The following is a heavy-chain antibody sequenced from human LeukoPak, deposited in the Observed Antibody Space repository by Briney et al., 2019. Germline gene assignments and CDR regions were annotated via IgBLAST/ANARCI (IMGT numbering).Heavy chain of an antibody. V-gene: IGHV3-30*02. J-gene: IGHJ4*02. D-gene: IGHD3-22*01. Sequence: GGSLRLSCAASGFTFSSYGMHWVRQAPGKGLEWVAFIRYDGSNKYYADSVKGRFTNSRDNSKNTLYLQMNSLRAEDTAVYYCAKGEEYYYDSSGYRDYFDYWGQGTLVTVSS. CDR1: GFTFSSYG. CDR2: IRYDGSNK. CDR3: AKGEEYYYDSSGYRDYFDY.